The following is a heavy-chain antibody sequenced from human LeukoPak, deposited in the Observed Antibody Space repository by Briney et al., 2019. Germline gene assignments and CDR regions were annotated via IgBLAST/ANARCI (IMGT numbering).Heavy chain of an antibody. CDR1: GYSFTSYW. V-gene: IGHV5-51*01. D-gene: IGHD3-10*01. CDR3: ARPLWSGSPYDAFDI. Sequence: GESLKIPCKGFGYSFTSYWLGWVREMPGKGLGWVGIIYPCDSDTTYSPSFQGQITISAGNSISTAYLQWSSLKASDTAMYYCARPLWSGSPYDAFDIWGQGTMVTVSS. J-gene: IGHJ3*02. CDR2: IYPCDSDT.